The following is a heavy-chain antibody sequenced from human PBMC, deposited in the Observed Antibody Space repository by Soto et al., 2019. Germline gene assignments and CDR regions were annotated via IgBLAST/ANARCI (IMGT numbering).Heavy chain of an antibody. Sequence: LSLTCAVYGGSFSGYYWSWIRQPPGKGLEWIGEINHSGSTNYNPSLKSRVTISVDTSKNQFSLKLSSVTAADTAVYYCARRDPYSKYYFDYWGQGTLVTVSS. CDR3: ARRDPYSKYYFDY. CDR2: INHSGST. V-gene: IGHV4-34*01. J-gene: IGHJ4*02. D-gene: IGHD2-21*01. CDR1: GGSFSGYY.